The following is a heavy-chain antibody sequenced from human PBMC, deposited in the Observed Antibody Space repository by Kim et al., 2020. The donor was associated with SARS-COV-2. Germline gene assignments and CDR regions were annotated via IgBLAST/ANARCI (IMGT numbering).Heavy chain of an antibody. CDR1: GFTFSSYG. CDR3: ARGIYHDSSGYYSY. V-gene: IGHV3-33*01. Sequence: GGSLRLSCAASGFTFSSYGMHWVRQAPGKGLEWVAVIWYDGSNKYYADSVKGRFTISRDNSKNTLYLQMNSLRAEDTAVYYCARGIYHDSSGYYSYWGQGTRVTVSS. J-gene: IGHJ4*02. CDR2: IWYDGSNK. D-gene: IGHD3-22*01.